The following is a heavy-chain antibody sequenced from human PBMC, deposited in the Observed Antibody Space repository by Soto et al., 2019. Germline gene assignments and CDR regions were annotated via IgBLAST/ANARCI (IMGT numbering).Heavy chain of an antibody. CDR1: GLNFSGSA. J-gene: IGHJ4*02. V-gene: IGHV3-73*02. Sequence: EVQLVESGGGLGQIGGSLKLSCATSGLNFSGSAMHWARQASGKGLEWVGRIRSRPHNYATTYAASVEGRFTISRDDSKNTVYLQMNGLKTEDTAVYYCTTERDYWGRGTLVTVSS. CDR3: TTERDY. CDR2: IRSRPHNYAT.